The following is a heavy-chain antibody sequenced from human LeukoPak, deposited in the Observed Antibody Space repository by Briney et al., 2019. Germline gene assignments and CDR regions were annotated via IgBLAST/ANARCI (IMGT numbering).Heavy chain of an antibody. CDR3: ASARLVTYPWDY. CDR2: ISGSGGST. Sequence: GGSLRLSCAASGFTFSSYAMSWVRQAPGKGLEWVLVISGSGGSTYYADSVKGRFTISRDNSKNTLYLQMNSLRAEDTAVYYCASARLVTYPWDYWGQGTLVTVSS. J-gene: IGHJ4*02. V-gene: IGHV3-23*01. CDR1: GFTFSSYA. D-gene: IGHD3-9*01.